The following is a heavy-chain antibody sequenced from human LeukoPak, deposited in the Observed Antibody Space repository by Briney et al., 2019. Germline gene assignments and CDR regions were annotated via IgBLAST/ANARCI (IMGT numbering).Heavy chain of an antibody. J-gene: IGHJ5*02. Sequence: GESLKISCKGSGYSFTSYWIGWVRQMPGKGLEWMGIIYPGDSDTRYSPSFQGQVTTSADKSINTAYLQWSSLKASDTAMYYCARQGARYCSSTSCFGDPWGQGTLVTVSS. V-gene: IGHV5-51*01. CDR3: ARQGARYCSSTSCFGDP. CDR1: GYSFTSYW. D-gene: IGHD2-2*01. CDR2: IYPGDSDT.